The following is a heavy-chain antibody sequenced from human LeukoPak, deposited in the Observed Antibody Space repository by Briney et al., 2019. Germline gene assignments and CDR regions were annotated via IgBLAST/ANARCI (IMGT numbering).Heavy chain of an antibody. V-gene: IGHV4-30-2*01. Sequence: SETLSLTCTVSGGSISSGGYYWSWIRQPPGKGLEWIGYIYHSGSTYYNPSLKSRVTISVDRSKNQFSLKLSSVTAADTAVYYCARGRLGGFDSWGQGTLVTVSS. J-gene: IGHJ4*02. CDR2: IYHSGST. CDR1: GGSISSGGYY. CDR3: ARGRLGGFDS.